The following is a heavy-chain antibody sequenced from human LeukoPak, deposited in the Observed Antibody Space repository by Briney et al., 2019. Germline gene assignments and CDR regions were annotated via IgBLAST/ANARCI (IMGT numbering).Heavy chain of an antibody. D-gene: IGHD6-13*01. J-gene: IGHJ4*02. V-gene: IGHV7-4-1*02. CDR3: ARDGGSWPFDY. CDR2: ININTGIP. Sequence: ASVKVSCKASGYTFTSYAVNWVRLAPGQGLELMGLININTGIPTYAQGFTGRFVFSLDTSVSTAYLQISSLKAEDTAVYYCARDGGSWPFDYWGQGTLVTVSS. CDR1: GYTFTSYA.